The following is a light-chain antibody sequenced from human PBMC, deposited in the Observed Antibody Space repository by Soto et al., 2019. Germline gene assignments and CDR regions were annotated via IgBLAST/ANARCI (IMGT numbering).Light chain of an antibody. CDR2: WAA. J-gene: IGKJ2*03. CDR3: QQYYSAPYS. Sequence: DTVMTQSPGSLAVSLGERATINCKSSQSVLYSSNNKNYLAWYQQKPGQPPKLLIYWAATRESGVPDRFSGSGSGTDFTPTISSLQAEDVAVYYCQQYYSAPYSFGQGTKLEIK. CDR1: QSVLYSSNNKNY. V-gene: IGKV4-1*01.